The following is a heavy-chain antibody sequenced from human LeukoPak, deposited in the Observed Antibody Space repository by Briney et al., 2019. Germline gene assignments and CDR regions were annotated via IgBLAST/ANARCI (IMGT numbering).Heavy chain of an antibody. CDR3: ARGAGLLWFGEPPLYYFDY. CDR1: GYTFTSYA. J-gene: IGHJ4*02. V-gene: IGHV1-3*01. CDR2: INAGNGNT. D-gene: IGHD3-10*01. Sequence: ASVKVSCTASGYTFTSYAMHWVRQAPGQRLEWMGWINAGNGNTKYSQKFQGRVTITRDTSASTAYMELSSLRSEDTAVYYCARGAGLLWFGEPPLYYFDYWGQGTLVTVSS.